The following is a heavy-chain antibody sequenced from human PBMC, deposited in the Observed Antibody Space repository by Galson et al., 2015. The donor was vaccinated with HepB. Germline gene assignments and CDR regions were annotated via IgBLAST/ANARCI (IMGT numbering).Heavy chain of an antibody. CDR3: THGYSSGYYYYGMDV. V-gene: IGHV3-73*01. CDR2: IRSKANSYAT. D-gene: IGHD6-19*01. CDR1: GFTFSGSA. J-gene: IGHJ6*02. Sequence: SLRLSCAASGFTFSGSAMHWVRQASGKGLEWVGRIRSKANSYATAYAASVKGRFTISRDDSKNTAYLQMNSLKTEDTAVYYCTHGYSSGYYYYGMDVWGQGTTVTVSS.